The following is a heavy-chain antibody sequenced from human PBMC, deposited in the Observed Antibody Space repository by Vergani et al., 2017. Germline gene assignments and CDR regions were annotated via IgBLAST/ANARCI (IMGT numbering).Heavy chain of an antibody. J-gene: IGHJ6*02. V-gene: IGHV4-39*02. CDR3: ARDRVDIVATTTYYYYYYGMDV. Sequence: QLQLQESGPGLVKPSETLSLTCTVSADSISSSSYYWGWIRQPPGKGLEWIGSIFYSGSAYYKSSLTSRVTISVDTSKKQFSLNLYSVTAADTAVYYCARDRVDIVATTTYYYYYYGMDVWGQGTTVTVSS. CDR1: ADSISSSSYY. CDR2: IFYSGSA. D-gene: IGHD5-12*01.